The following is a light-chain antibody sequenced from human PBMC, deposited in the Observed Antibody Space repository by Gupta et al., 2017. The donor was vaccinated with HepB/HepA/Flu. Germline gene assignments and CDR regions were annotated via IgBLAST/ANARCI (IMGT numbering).Light chain of an antibody. CDR3: ASWYDSVSGPV. CDR2: NDD. J-gene: IGLJ3*02. V-gene: IGLV1-44*01. Sequence: QSLLTQPPSESGTAGQRVIISCFGRSSNIEAKTGSWYKHFPGVAPKLLIFNDDDRPSGVPERISAAKSGTSASLAIGGLQSEDEGVYYCASWYDSVSGPVFGGGTKLTVL. CDR1: SSNIEAKT.